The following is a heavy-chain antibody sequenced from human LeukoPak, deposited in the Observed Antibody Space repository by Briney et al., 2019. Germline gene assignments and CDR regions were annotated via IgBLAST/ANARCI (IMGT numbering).Heavy chain of an antibody. CDR1: GFTFNNYG. D-gene: IGHD2-2*01. V-gene: IGHV3-30*18. J-gene: IGHJ4*02. CDR3: AKGPLRGTAAAIDY. Sequence: GGSLRLSCAASGFTFNNYGMHWVRQAPGKGLEWVAVISYDGRNKHYPDSVKGRFTISRDISTDTLWLQMDSLRTEDTAVYYCAKGPLRGTAAAIDYWGQGTLVTVSP. CDR2: ISYDGRNK.